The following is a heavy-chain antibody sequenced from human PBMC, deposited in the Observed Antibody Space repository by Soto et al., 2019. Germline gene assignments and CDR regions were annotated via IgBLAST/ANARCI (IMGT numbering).Heavy chain of an antibody. CDR3: AREGDCSSTSCYFHYYGMDV. J-gene: IGHJ6*02. D-gene: IGHD2-2*01. Sequence: GGSLRLSCAASGFTFSSYWMHWVRQAPGKGLVWVSRINSDGSSTSYADSVKGRFTISRDNAKNTLYLQMNSLRAEDTAVYYCAREGDCSSTSCYFHYYGMDVWGQGTTVTVSS. CDR2: INSDGSST. CDR1: GFTFSSYW. V-gene: IGHV3-74*01.